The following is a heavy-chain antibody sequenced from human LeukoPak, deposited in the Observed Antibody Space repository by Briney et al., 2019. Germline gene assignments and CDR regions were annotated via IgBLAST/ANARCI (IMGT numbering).Heavy chain of an antibody. V-gene: IGHV3-9*01. Sequence: GGSLRLSCAASGFTFDDYAMHWVRQAPGKGLEWVSGISWNSGSIGCADSVKGRFTISRDNAKNSLYLQMNSLRAEDTALYYCAKEAEVGWGMDVWGQGTTVTVSS. CDR1: GFTFDDYA. CDR2: ISWNSGSI. D-gene: IGHD1-14*01. J-gene: IGHJ6*02. CDR3: AKEAEVGWGMDV.